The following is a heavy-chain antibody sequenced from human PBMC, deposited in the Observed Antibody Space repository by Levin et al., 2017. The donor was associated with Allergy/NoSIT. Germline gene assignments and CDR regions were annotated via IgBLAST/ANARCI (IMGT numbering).Heavy chain of an antibody. J-gene: IGHJ4*02. V-gene: IGHV3-66*01. CDR1: GITVSSYH. D-gene: IGHD2-2*01. Sequence: PGGSLRLSCVASGITVSSYHMSWVRQAPGKGLEWVSAIYSGDSGGNTYYADSVKGRFTISRDNSKNTLYLQMNSLRAEDTAVYFCARLVVDNYFDFWGQGTLVTVSS. CDR2: IYSGDSGGNT. CDR3: ARLVVDNYFDF.